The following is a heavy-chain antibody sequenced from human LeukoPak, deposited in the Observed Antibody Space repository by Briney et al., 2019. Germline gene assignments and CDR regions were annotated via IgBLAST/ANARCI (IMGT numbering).Heavy chain of an antibody. CDR1: GYTFTGYY. CDR2: INPNSGGT. Sequence: EASVKVSCKASGYTFTGYYMHWVRQAPGQGLEWMGWINPNSGGTNYAQKFQGRVTMTGDTSISTAYMELSRLRSDDTAVYYCARIFTIFGVAPLGFWGQGTLVTVSS. V-gene: IGHV1-2*02. CDR3: ARIFTIFGVAPLGF. J-gene: IGHJ4*02. D-gene: IGHD3-3*01.